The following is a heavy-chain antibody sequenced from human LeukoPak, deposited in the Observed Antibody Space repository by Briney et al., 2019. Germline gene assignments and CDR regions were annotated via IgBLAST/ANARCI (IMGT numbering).Heavy chain of an antibody. J-gene: IGHJ4*02. Sequence: RGSLRLSCVPSGFTFSTDAMRWVRQAPGGVLEWVLGISGGGGSPGYADSVKGRFTISRDNSKNTLYLQMNSLRAEDTALYYCATDSSNWYFDFWGQGTLVTVSS. CDR1: GFTFSTDA. CDR2: ISGGGGSP. CDR3: ATDSSNWYFDF. D-gene: IGHD6-13*01. V-gene: IGHV3-23*01.